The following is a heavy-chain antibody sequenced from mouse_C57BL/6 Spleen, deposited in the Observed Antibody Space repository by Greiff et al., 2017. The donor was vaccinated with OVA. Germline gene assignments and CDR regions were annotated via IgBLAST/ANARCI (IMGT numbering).Heavy chain of an antibody. CDR2: IYPGDGDT. Sequence: VQRVESGPELVKPGASVKISCKASGYAFSSSWMNWVKQRPGKGLEWIGRIYPGDGDTNYNGKFKGKATLTADKSSSTAYMQLSSLTSEDSAVYFCAREGYDYDEHYFDYWGQGTTLTVSS. CDR3: AREGYDYDEHYFDY. CDR1: GYAFSSSW. V-gene: IGHV1-82*01. J-gene: IGHJ2*01. D-gene: IGHD2-4*01.